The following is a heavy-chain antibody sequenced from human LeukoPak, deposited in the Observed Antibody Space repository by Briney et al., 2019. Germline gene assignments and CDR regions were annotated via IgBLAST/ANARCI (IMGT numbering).Heavy chain of an antibody. CDR2: IYYSGST. CDR1: GGSISSYY. Sequence: SETLSLTCTVPGGSISSYYWSWIRQPPGKGLEWIGYIYYSGSTNYNPSLKSRVTISVDTSKNQFSLKLTSVIAADTAVYYCARGQWLLLYFDYWGQGSLATVSS. CDR3: ARGQWLLLYFDY. J-gene: IGHJ4*02. D-gene: IGHD2-15*01. V-gene: IGHV4-59*12.